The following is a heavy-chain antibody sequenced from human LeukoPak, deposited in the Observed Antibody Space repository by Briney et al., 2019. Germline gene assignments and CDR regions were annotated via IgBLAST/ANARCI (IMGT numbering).Heavy chain of an antibody. Sequence: GGSLRLSCAASGFTFSSYAMSWVRQAPGKGVEWVSAISGSGGSTYYADSVKGRFTISRDNSKNTLHLQMNSLRAEDTAVYYCANSKSPYYYDSSGYYPFDYWGQGTLVTVSS. CDR3: ANSKSPYYYDSSGYYPFDY. CDR1: GFTFSSYA. D-gene: IGHD3-22*01. J-gene: IGHJ4*02. V-gene: IGHV3-23*01. CDR2: ISGSGGST.